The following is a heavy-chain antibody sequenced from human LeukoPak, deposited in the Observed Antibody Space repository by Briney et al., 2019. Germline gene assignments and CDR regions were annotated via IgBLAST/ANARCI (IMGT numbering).Heavy chain of an antibody. CDR3: ARGPREGAISHWYFGL. Sequence: ASVKVSCKASGGTFSNYAISWVRQAPGQGLEWMRGIIPIFGTANYAQKFQGRVTITADESTSTAYMELSSLRSEDTAVYYCARGPREGAISHWYFGLWGRGTLVTVSS. CDR1: GGTFSNYA. V-gene: IGHV1-69*13. D-gene: IGHD1-26*01. CDR2: IIPIFGTA. J-gene: IGHJ2*01.